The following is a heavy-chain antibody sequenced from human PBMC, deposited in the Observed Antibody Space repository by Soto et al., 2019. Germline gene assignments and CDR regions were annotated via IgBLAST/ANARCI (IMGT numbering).Heavy chain of an antibody. Sequence: ASVKVSCKASGYTFTTYGISWVRHAPGQGLEWMGWISAYNVNTNYAQKLQGRVTMTTDTSTSTAYMELRSLRSDDTAVYYCARDIPLLWFGELLYDYYYGMDVWGQGTTVTVSS. CDR2: ISAYNVNT. D-gene: IGHD3-10*01. CDR1: GYTFTTYG. CDR3: ARDIPLLWFGELLYDYYYGMDV. J-gene: IGHJ6*02. V-gene: IGHV1-18*04.